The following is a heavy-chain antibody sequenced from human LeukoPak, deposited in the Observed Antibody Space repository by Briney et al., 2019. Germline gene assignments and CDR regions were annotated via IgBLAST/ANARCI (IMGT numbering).Heavy chain of an antibody. CDR2: INSGGST. V-gene: IGHV3-23*01. Sequence: GRSLRLSCAASGFTFSSYAMSWVRQAPGKGLEWVSAINSGGSTYYADSVKGRFTISRDNSKNTLHLQMNSLRAEDTAVYYCAKMRYDSSGHYFDYWGRGTLVTVSS. J-gene: IGHJ4*02. D-gene: IGHD3-22*01. CDR3: AKMRYDSSGHYFDY. CDR1: GFTFSSYA.